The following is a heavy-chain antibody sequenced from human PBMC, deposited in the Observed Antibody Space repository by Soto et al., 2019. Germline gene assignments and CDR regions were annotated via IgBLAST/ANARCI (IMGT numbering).Heavy chain of an antibody. D-gene: IGHD3-10*01. CDR3: ARRGKEFRRSFRFDP. Sequence: PGESLKISCKTSGYSFTSYWIAWVRQVPGKGLEWMGIIYPDDSDTRYSPSLQGQVTISVDKSISTAYLQWNSLKASDTAIYYCARRGKEFRRSFRFDPWGQGTLVTVSS. CDR1: GYSFTSYW. CDR2: IYPDDSDT. J-gene: IGHJ5*02. V-gene: IGHV5-51*01.